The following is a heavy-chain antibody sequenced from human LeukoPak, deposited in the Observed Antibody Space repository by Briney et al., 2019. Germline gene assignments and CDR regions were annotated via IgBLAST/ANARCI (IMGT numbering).Heavy chain of an antibody. J-gene: IGHJ3*02. Sequence: GGSLRLSCTSSGFTFGDHAMCWVRQAPGKGLEWVSLIRNKAFVRTTEYAPSVKGRFSISTDDSKSIVYLEMNRLKTEDTAVYYCTRGGVVALIGYAFDIWGQGTTVTVAA. CDR2: IRNKAFVRTT. D-gene: IGHD3-22*01. CDR1: GFTFGDHA. V-gene: IGHV3-49*04. CDR3: TRGGVVALIGYAFDI.